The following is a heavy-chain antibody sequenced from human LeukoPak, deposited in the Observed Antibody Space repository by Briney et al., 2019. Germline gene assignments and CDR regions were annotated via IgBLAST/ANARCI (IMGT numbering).Heavy chain of an antibody. CDR3: ARGLNTSPGVDY. V-gene: IGHV3-7*01. CDR2: IKEDGSHK. J-gene: IGHJ4*02. D-gene: IGHD2-2*02. Sequence: GGSLRPSCAASGFTFSNYWMNRVRQAPGKGLEWVANIKEDGSHKYYVESVKGRFTVSRDNAKNSVYLQMSSLRDEDTAVYYCARGLNTSPGVDYWGQGTLVTVSS. CDR1: GFTFSNYW.